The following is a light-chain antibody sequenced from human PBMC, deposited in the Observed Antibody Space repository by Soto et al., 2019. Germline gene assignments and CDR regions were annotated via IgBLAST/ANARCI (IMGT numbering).Light chain of an antibody. J-gene: IGKJ3*01. V-gene: IGKV3-11*01. CDR2: DAS. CDR3: QQRSNWPLT. CDR1: ESVSSN. Sequence: EIVLTQSPATLSLSPGERATLCCRANESVSSNLAWYQQKPGQAPRLLISDASNRATGIPARFSGSGSGTDFTLTISSLEPEDFAVYYCQQRSNWPLTFGPGTKVDIK.